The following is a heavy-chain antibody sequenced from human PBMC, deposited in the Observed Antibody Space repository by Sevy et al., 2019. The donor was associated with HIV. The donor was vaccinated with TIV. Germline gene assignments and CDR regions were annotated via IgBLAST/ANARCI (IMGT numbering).Heavy chain of an antibody. CDR1: GGSISSGGYY. V-gene: IGHV4-31*03. Sequence: SETLSLTCTVSGGSISSGGYYWSWIRQHPGKGLEWIGYINYSGSTYYNPSLKSRVTISVDTSKNQFSLKLSSVTAADTAVYYCARAWGPTYYYDSSGYYYFDYWGQGTLVTVSS. D-gene: IGHD3-22*01. J-gene: IGHJ4*02. CDR3: ARAWGPTYYYDSSGYYYFDY. CDR2: INYSGST.